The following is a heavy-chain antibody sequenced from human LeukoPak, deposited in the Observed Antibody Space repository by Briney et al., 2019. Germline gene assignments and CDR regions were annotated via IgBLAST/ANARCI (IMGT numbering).Heavy chain of an antibody. D-gene: IGHD3-3*01. J-gene: IGHJ4*02. CDR3: ARDGELLEWSYYFYY. Sequence: GGSLRLSCAASGFTFSSYSMNWVRQAPGKGLEWVSYISSSSSSTIYYADSVKGRFTISRDYANNSLYLQMNSLRAEDTAVYYCARDGELLEWSYYFYYWGQGTLVTVSS. CDR1: GFTFSSYS. CDR2: ISSSSSSTI. V-gene: IGHV3-48*01.